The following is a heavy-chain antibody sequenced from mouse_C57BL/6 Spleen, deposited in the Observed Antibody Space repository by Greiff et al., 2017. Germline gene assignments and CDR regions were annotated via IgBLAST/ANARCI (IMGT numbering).Heavy chain of an antibody. J-gene: IGHJ4*01. CDR3: ASSDGYPYAMDY. Sequence: EVQGVESGAELVKPGASVKLSCTASGFNIKDYYMHWVKQRTEQGLEWIGRIDPEDGETKYAPKFQGQATITADTSSNTAYLQLSSLTSEDTAVYYCASSDGYPYAMDYWGQGTSVTVSS. CDR1: GFNIKDYY. D-gene: IGHD2-3*01. V-gene: IGHV14-2*01. CDR2: IDPEDGET.